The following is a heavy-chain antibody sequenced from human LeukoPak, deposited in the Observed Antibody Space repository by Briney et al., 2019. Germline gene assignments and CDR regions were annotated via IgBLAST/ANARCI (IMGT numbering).Heavy chain of an antibody. CDR2: ISSSSSYI. CDR3: ARVGYNWNDLGPFDY. D-gene: IGHD1-1*01. J-gene: IGHJ4*02. Sequence: PGGSLRLSCAASGFTFSSHSMNWVRQAPGKGLEWVSSISSSSSYIYYADSVKGRFTISRDNAKNSLYLQMNSLRAEDTAVYYCARVGYNWNDLGPFDYWGQGTLVTVSS. CDR1: GFTFSSHS. V-gene: IGHV3-21*01.